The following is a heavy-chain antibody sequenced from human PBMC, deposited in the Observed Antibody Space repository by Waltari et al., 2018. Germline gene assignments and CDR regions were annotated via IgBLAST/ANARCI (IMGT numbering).Heavy chain of an antibody. CDR3: ARESYGSGRCLDF. D-gene: IGHD3-10*01. Sequence: QVQLVQSGAEVKEPGSSVIISCQASGDTFSNYLISWVRRAPGQGIEWMGGSFHISGTTNYAQKFRDRVLITADASSNTAYMELNSLQFDDTAVYFCARESYGSGRCLDFWGQGTLVTVSS. CDR1: GDTFSNYL. J-gene: IGHJ4*02. V-gene: IGHV1-69*01. CDR2: SFHISGTT.